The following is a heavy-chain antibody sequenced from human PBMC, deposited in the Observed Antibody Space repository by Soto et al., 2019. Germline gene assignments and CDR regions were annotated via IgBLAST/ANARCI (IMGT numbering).Heavy chain of an antibody. V-gene: IGHV1-18*01. CDR2: ISAYNGNT. Sequence: GASVKVSCKASGYTLTSYGISWVRQAPGQGLEWMGWISAYNGNTNYAQKPQGRVTMTTDTSTSTAYMELRSLRSDDTAVYYCARALPFWDCFDYWGQGTLVTVSS. CDR3: ARALPFWDCFDY. D-gene: IGHD3-16*01. CDR1: GYTLTSYG. J-gene: IGHJ4*02.